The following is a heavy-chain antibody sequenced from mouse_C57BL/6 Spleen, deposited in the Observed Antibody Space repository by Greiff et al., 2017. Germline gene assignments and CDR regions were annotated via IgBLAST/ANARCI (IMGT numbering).Heavy chain of an antibody. J-gene: IGHJ4*01. CDR2: ISDGGSYT. Sequence: EVHLVESGGGLVKPGGSLKLSCAASGFTFSSYAMSWVRQTPEKRLEWVATISDGGSYTYYPDNVKGRFTISRDNAKNNLYLQMSHLKSEDTAMYYCARGLLYSYYAMDYWGQGTSVTVSS. D-gene: IGHD2-12*01. CDR3: ARGLLYSYYAMDY. V-gene: IGHV5-4*01. CDR1: GFTFSSYA.